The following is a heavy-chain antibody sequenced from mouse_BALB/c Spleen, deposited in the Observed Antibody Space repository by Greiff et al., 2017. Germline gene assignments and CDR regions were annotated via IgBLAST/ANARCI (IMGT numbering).Heavy chain of an antibody. CDR3: ARENGNYEYFDY. CDR2: INPYNGAT. J-gene: IGHJ2*01. CDR1: GYSFTGYY. V-gene: IGHV1-31*01. Sequence: VHVKQSGPELVKPGASVKISCKASGYSFTGYYMHWVKQSHVKSLEWIGRINPYNGATSYNQNFKDKASLTVDKSSSTAYMELHSLTSEDSAVYYCARENGNYEYFDYWGQGTTLTVSS. D-gene: IGHD2-1*01.